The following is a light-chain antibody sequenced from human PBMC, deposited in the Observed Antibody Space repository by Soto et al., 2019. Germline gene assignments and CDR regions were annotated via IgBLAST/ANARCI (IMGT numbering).Light chain of an antibody. Sequence: QSVLTQPPSVSGAPGQRVTISCTGSSSNIGAGYDVHWYRQLPGTAPKLLIYANNNRPAGVPDRFSASKSGTSASLAITGLQAEDEADYYCQSYDTSPSGYVLGTGTKVTVL. CDR3: QSYDTSPSGYV. J-gene: IGLJ1*01. CDR1: SSNIGAGYD. CDR2: ANN. V-gene: IGLV1-40*01.